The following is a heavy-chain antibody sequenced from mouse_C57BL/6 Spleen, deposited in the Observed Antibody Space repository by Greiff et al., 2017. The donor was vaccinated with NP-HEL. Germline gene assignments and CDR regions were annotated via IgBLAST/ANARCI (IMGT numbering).Heavy chain of an antibody. CDR2: IYPGDGDT. D-gene: IGHD6-1*01. CDR1: GYAFSSSW. V-gene: IGHV1-82*01. Sequence: QVQLKQSGPELVKPGASVKISCKASGYAFSSSWMNWVKQRPGKGLEWIGRIYPGDGDTNYNGKFKGKATLTADKSSSTAYMQLSSLTSEDSAVYFCARGEGAYYFDYWGQGTTLTVSS. J-gene: IGHJ2*01. CDR3: ARGEGAYYFDY.